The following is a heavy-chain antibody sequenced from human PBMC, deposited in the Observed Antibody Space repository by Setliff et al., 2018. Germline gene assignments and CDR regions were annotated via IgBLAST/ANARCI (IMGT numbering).Heavy chain of an antibody. CDR2: IYHSGST. CDR1: GGSISSSNW. CDR3: ARHRRPDYGDFISWYFDL. V-gene: IGHV4-4*02. D-gene: IGHD4-17*01. Sequence: SETLSLTCAVSGGSISSSNWWSWGRQPPGKGLEWIGEIYHSGSTNYNQSLKSRVTISVDKSKNQFSLELSSVAAADTAVCFCARHRRPDYGDFISWYFDLWGRGTLVTVSS. J-gene: IGHJ2*01.